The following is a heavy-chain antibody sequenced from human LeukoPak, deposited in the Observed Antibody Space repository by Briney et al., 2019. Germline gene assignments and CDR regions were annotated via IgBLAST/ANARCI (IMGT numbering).Heavy chain of an antibody. CDR3: ARVDPALVTSYYFDY. J-gene: IGHJ4*02. Sequence: SETLSPTRTVSGGSISSGGYYWSWIRQHPGKGLEWVGYIYYSGSTYYNPSLKSRVTISLDTSKNQFSLKLSSVTAADTAVYYCARVDPALVTSYYFDYWGEGTLVTVSS. CDR1: GGSISSGGYY. V-gene: IGHV4-31*03. CDR2: IYYSGST. D-gene: IGHD4-23*01.